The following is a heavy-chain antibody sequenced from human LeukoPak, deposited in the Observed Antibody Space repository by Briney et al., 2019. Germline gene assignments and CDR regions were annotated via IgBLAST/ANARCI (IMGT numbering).Heavy chain of an antibody. CDR3: ARDTRGYALDYHYYGLDV. CDR2: ISSSGSTI. CDR1: GFTFSDYH. V-gene: IGHV3-11*01. J-gene: IGHJ6*02. Sequence: GGSLRLSCAASGFTFSDYHMSWIRQAPGKGLEWVSYISSSGSTIYYADSVKGRFTISRDNAKNSLYLQMNSLRAEDTAVYYCARDTRGYALDYHYYGLDVWGQGTTVTVSS. D-gene: IGHD5-12*01.